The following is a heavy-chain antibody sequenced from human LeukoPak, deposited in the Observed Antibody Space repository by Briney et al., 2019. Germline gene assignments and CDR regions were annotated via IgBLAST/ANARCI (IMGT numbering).Heavy chain of an antibody. CDR2: IWYDGSNK. D-gene: IGHD3-22*01. V-gene: IGHV3-33*06. J-gene: IGHJ4*02. Sequence: GGSLRLSCAASGFTFSSYGMHWVRQAPGKGLEWVAVIWYDGSNKYYADSVKGRFTTSRDNSKNTLYLQMNSLRAEDTAVYYCAKDPSFYDSSGYSSSYFDYWGQGTLVTVSS. CDR3: AKDPSFYDSSGYSSSYFDY. CDR1: GFTFSSYG.